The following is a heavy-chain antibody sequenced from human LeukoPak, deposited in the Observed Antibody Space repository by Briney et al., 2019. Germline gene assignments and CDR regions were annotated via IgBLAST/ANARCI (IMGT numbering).Heavy chain of an antibody. CDR1: GFTVSSNY. Sequence: PGGSLRLSCAASGFTVSSNYMSWVRQAPGKGLEWVSVIYSGGSTYYADSVKGRFTISRDNSKNTLYLQMNSLRAEDTAVYYCARGGGYSSGWYVGYFDYWGQGTLVTVSS. D-gene: IGHD6-19*01. J-gene: IGHJ4*02. CDR3: ARGGGYSSGWYVGYFDY. V-gene: IGHV3-53*01. CDR2: IYSGGST.